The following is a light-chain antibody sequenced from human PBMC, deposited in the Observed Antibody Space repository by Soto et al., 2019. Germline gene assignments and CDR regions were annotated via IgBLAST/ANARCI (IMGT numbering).Light chain of an antibody. Sequence: QSVLTQPPSASGSPGQSVTISCTGTSSDVGGYDFVSWYQQHPGKAPKVMIFEVSKRPSGVPDRFSGSKSGNTASLTVSGLQAEDAADYYCTSRAGGNTVIFGGGTQLTVL. V-gene: IGLV2-8*01. J-gene: IGLJ2*01. CDR1: SSDVGGYDF. CDR2: EVS. CDR3: TSRAGGNTVI.